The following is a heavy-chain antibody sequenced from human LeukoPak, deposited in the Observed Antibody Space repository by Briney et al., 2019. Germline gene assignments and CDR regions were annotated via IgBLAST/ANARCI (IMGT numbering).Heavy chain of an antibody. J-gene: IGHJ4*02. Sequence: SETLSLTCAVYGGSFSGYYWSWIRQPPGKGLEWIGEINHSGSTNYNPSLKSRVTISVDTSKNQFSLKLSSVTAADTAVYYCARDNNGVGYDYVWGGYSFYFDYWGQGTLVTVSS. CDR1: GGSFSGYY. V-gene: IGHV4-34*01. D-gene: IGHD3-16*01. CDR3: ARDNNGVGYDYVWGGYSFYFDY. CDR2: INHSGST.